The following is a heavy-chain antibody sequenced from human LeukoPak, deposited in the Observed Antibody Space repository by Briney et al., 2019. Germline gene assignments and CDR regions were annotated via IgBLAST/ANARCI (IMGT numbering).Heavy chain of an antibody. D-gene: IGHD4-17*01. V-gene: IGHV1-69*04. Sequence: SVKVSCEASGGTFSSYAISWVRQAPGQGLEWMGRIIPILGIANYAQKFQGRVTIAADKSTSTAYMELSSLRSEDTAVYYCARGNVDYGDHGYFDYWGQGTLVTVSS. CDR2: IIPILGIA. CDR1: GGTFSSYA. J-gene: IGHJ4*02. CDR3: ARGNVDYGDHGYFDY.